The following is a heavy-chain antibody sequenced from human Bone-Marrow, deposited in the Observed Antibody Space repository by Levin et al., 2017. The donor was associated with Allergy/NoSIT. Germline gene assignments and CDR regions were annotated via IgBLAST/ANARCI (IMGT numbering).Heavy chain of an antibody. V-gene: IGHV3-23*01. CDR1: GFTFSSYA. J-gene: IGHJ4*02. CDR2: IGGRGYNT. Sequence: ASVKVSCAASGFTFSSYAMSWVRQAPGKGLEWVSAIGGRGYNTYYTDSVKGRFTISRDNSKNTLYLQMNSLRAEDTAVYYCAKDDWTNDFWSGYGVWGQGTLVTVSS. D-gene: IGHD3-3*01. CDR3: AKDDWTNDFWSGYGV.